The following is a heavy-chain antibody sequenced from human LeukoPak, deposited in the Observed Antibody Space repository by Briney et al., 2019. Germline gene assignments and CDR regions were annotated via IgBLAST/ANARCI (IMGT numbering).Heavy chain of an antibody. CDR2: IYPGDSHT. J-gene: IGHJ5*02. V-gene: IGHV5-51*01. CDR1: GYSFPNYW. CDR3: ARGPYAYTSSATLGSYNWLDP. Sequence: GESLKISCKGSGYSFPNYWIGWVRQMPGKGLEWMGIIYPGDSHTRYSPSFQDQVTISVDKSISTAYLQWSSLKASDTAMYYCARGPYAYTSSATLGSYNWLDPWGQGSLVTVSS. D-gene: IGHD2-2*02.